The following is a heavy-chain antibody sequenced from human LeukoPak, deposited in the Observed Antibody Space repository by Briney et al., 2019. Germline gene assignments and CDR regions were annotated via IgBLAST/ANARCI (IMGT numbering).Heavy chain of an antibody. CDR2: ISSDGSNE. D-gene: IGHD5-24*01. CDR3: AKDRLDGYNFRGMDV. J-gene: IGHJ6*02. V-gene: IGHV3-30*18. CDR1: GFTFSTYG. Sequence: GALRLSCEASGFTFSTYGMHWVRQAPGKGLEWVAVISSDGSNEYYADSVRGRSTISRDNSKNTVYMQLRSLRGEDTAVYYCAKDRLDGYNFRGMDVWGQGTTVSVSS.